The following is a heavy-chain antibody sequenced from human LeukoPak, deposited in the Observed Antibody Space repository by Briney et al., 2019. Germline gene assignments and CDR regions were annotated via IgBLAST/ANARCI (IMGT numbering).Heavy chain of an antibody. Sequence: ASVKVSCKTSGYSFILYGISWVRQAPGQGPEWMGWISTSTGDTKYTQKFQGRVTLTTDTSTSTAYMELSSLRSDDTAVYYCARVRYDILTGYYPNNWFDPWGQGTLVTVSS. D-gene: IGHD3-9*01. J-gene: IGHJ5*02. V-gene: IGHV1-18*01. CDR1: GYSFILYG. CDR3: ARVRYDILTGYYPNNWFDP. CDR2: ISTSTGDT.